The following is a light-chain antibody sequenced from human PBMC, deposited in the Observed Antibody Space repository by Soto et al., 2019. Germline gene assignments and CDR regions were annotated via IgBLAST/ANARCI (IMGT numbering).Light chain of an antibody. V-gene: IGLV2-23*01. CDR3: CAHAGSSNYVV. CDR2: EGS. CDR1: STDVGTYNL. Sequence: QSVLTQPASVSGSPGQSITISCTGTSTDVGTYNLVSWYQQHPGKAPKLMIYEGSKRPSHISDRFSASKSGNTASLTISGLQAEDEADYYCCAHAGSSNYVVFGGGTKVTVL. J-gene: IGLJ2*01.